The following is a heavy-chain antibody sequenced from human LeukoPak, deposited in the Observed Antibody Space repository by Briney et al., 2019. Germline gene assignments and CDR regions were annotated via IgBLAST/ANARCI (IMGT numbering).Heavy chain of an antibody. V-gene: IGHV4-30-2*01. Sequence: SETLSLTCAVSGGSISSGGYSWSWIRQPPGKGLEWIGYIYHSGSTYYNPSLKSRVTISVDRSKNQFSLKLSSVTAADTAVYYCARWGHDYGDYTFDYWGQGTLVTVSS. CDR2: IYHSGST. CDR1: GGSISSGGYS. CDR3: ARWGHDYGDYTFDY. D-gene: IGHD4-17*01. J-gene: IGHJ4*02.